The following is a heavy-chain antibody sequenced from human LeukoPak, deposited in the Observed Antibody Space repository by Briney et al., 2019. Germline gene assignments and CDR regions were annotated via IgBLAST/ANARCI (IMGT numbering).Heavy chain of an antibody. CDR3: AREGSNSRFDY. D-gene: IGHD4-11*01. J-gene: IGHJ4*02. Sequence: ASVKVSCKASGYTFTNYAISWVRQAPGQGLEWMGWISAYNGNTNYAQNLQGRVTMTTDTSTSTAYMELRSLRSEDTAVYYCAREGSNSRFDYWGQGTLVTVSS. CDR1: GYTFTNYA. CDR2: ISAYNGNT. V-gene: IGHV1-18*01.